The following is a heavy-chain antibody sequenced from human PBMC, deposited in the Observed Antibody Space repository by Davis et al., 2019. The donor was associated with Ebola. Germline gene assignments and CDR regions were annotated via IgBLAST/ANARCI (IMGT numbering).Heavy chain of an antibody. CDR3: ARDRHYKYYYNGMDV. J-gene: IGHJ6*02. V-gene: IGHV1-18*01. Sequence: ASVKVSCKASGYTFTSYGISWVRQAPGQGLEWMGWISAYNGNTNYAQKVQGRVTMTTDTSTSTAYMELRSLRSDDTAVYYCARDRHYKYYYNGMDVWGQGTTVTVSS. CDR1: GYTFTSYG. CDR2: ISAYNGNT. D-gene: IGHD1-1*01.